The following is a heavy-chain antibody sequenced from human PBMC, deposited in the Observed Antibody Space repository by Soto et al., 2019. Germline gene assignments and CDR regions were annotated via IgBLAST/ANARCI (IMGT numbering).Heavy chain of an antibody. CDR2: IHYFGST. CDR3: ARGGSYVGFDS. Sequence: PSETLSLTCTVSGGSLNSSSHYWSWIRQPPGKGLEWIGYIHYFGSTKYNPSLESRAVISVDTSKNQFSLKVPSVTAADTAIYFCARGGSYVGFDSWGQGARVT. V-gene: IGHV4-61*01. J-gene: IGHJ4*02. CDR1: GGSLNSSSHY. D-gene: IGHD1-26*01.